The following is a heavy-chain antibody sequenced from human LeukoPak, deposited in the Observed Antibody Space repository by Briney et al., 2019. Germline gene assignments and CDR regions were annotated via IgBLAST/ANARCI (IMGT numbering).Heavy chain of an antibody. Sequence: PGGSLRLSCAASGFTFSSYGMHWVRQAPGKGLEWVAFIRYDGSNKYYADSVKGRFTISRDNSKNTLYLQTNSLRAEDTAVYYSAKGEIAARPRGSFDYWGQGTLVTVSS. CDR2: IRYDGSNK. D-gene: IGHD6-6*01. CDR3: AKGEIAARPRGSFDY. CDR1: GFTFSSYG. J-gene: IGHJ4*02. V-gene: IGHV3-30*02.